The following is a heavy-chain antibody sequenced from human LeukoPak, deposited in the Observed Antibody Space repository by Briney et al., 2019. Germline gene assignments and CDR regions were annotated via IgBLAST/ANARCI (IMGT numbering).Heavy chain of an antibody. J-gene: IGHJ4*02. V-gene: IGHV4-39*01. D-gene: IGHD2-2*02. Sequence: PSETLSLTCTVSGGSISSSNYYWGWIRRPPGKGLEWIASIFYSGSTYYNPSLKSRITISLDTSKNQFSLKLSSVTAADTAVYYCARQGDLYSVGIDYWGQGTLVTVSS. CDR2: IFYSGST. CDR3: ARQGDLYSVGIDY. CDR1: GGSISSSNYY.